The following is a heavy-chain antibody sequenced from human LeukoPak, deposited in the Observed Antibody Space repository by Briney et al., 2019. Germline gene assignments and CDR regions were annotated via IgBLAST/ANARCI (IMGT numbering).Heavy chain of an antibody. CDR1: GFPFSRYG. D-gene: IGHD5-12*01. Sequence: GGSLRLSCAASGFPFSRYGMHWVRQAPGKGLEWVAVISYDGNNKYYADAVKGRFTISRDNSKNTLYLQMNSLRAEDTAVYYCTKADYDWARGYYYGMDVWGQGTTVTVSS. CDR2: ISYDGNNK. J-gene: IGHJ6*02. V-gene: IGHV3-30*18. CDR3: TKADYDWARGYYYGMDV.